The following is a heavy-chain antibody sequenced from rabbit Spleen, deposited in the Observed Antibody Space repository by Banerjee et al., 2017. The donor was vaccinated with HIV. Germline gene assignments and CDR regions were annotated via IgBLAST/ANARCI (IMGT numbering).Heavy chain of an antibody. Sequence: QSLEESGGGLVQPGASPTLTCTASGISFNYNYMCWVRQVPGKGLEWVACFYNGDGSTYYASWAKGRFTISKTSSTTVTLQMTSLTAADTATYFCARGGSDVIFAFNLWGQGTLVTVS. D-gene: IGHD4-2*01. CDR3: ARGGSDVIFAFNL. V-gene: IGHV1S40*01. CDR2: FYNGDGST. CDR1: GISFNYNY. J-gene: IGHJ4*01.